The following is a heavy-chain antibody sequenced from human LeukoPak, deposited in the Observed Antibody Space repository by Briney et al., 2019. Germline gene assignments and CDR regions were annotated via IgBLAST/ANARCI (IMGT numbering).Heavy chain of an antibody. CDR3: AREYSSSSTDGPYFDY. CDR1: GFTVSSSP. V-gene: IGHV3-66*01. Sequence: PGGSLRLSCAASGFTVSSSPINWVRQAPGRGLEWVSVIYSGGNTFYADSVKGRFTISRDNSKNTLYLQMNSLRAEDTAVYYCAREYSSSSTDGPYFDYWGQGTLVTVSS. D-gene: IGHD6-6*01. J-gene: IGHJ4*02. CDR2: IYSGGNT.